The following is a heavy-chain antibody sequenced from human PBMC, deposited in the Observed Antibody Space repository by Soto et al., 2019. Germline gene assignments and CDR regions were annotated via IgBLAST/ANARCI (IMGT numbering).Heavy chain of an antibody. D-gene: IGHD3-3*01. CDR3: AHLRPTIFDSSYTDV. Sequence: QITLKESGPTLVKPTQTLTLTCTFSGFSLSTSGVGVGWIRQPPGKALEWLALIYWDDDKRYSPSLKSRLTITKDTAKNQVVLTMTNMDPVDTATYYCAHLRPTIFDSSYTDVWGKETTVTVSS. CDR1: GFSLSTSGVG. CDR2: IYWDDDK. J-gene: IGHJ6*03. V-gene: IGHV2-5*02.